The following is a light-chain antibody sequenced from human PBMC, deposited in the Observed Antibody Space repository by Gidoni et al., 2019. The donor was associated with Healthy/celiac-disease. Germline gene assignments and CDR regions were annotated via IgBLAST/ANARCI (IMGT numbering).Light chain of an antibody. CDR3: QQYGSTPLT. CDR2: CAS. J-gene: IGKJ4*01. V-gene: IGKV3-20*01. CDR1: QSLSSSY. Sequence: EIVLTHPPCTLSFSPGERATLSCRATQSLSSSYLAWYQQKPGQAPRLLIYCASSRATGIPDRFSGSGSGTDFTLTISRLEPEDFAVYYCQQYGSTPLTFGGGTKVEIK.